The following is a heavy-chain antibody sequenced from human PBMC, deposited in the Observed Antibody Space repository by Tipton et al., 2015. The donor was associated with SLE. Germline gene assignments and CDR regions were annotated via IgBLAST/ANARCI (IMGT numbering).Heavy chain of an antibody. Sequence: TLSLTCAVYGGSISSRNWWSWIRQPPGKGLEWIGEIDHSGSTNYNPSLQSRVTISRDPSKNQFSLNLSSATAADTAAYYCARDQVGVGDFDYWGQGALVTVSS. CDR2: IDHSGST. D-gene: IGHD3-16*01. CDR1: GGSISSRNW. V-gene: IGHV4-4*02. CDR3: ARDQVGVGDFDY. J-gene: IGHJ4*02.